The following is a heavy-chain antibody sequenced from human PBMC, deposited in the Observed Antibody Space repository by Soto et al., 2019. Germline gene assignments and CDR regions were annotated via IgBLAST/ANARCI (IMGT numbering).Heavy chain of an antibody. CDR3: AKDRLRYCSGGSRSRDFDY. CDR2: ISYDGSNK. D-gene: IGHD2-15*01. CDR1: GFTFSSYG. J-gene: IGHJ4*02. V-gene: IGHV3-30*18. Sequence: GGSLRLSCAASGFTFSSYGMHWVRQAPGKGLEWVAVISYDGSNKYYADSVKGRFTISRDNSKNTLYLQMNSLRAEDTAVYYCAKDRLRYCSGGSRSRDFDYWGQGTLVTLSS.